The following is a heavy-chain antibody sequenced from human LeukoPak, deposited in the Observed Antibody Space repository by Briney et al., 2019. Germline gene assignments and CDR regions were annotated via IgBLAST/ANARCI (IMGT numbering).Heavy chain of an antibody. CDR2: IYTSGST. D-gene: IGHD6-13*01. V-gene: IGHV4-59*10. J-gene: IGHJ6*02. CDR3: ARGVIAAAGTYGMDV. CDR1: GGSFSGYY. Sequence: PSETLSLTCAVYGGSFSGYYWSWIRQPAGKGLEWIGRIYTSGSTNYNPSLKSRVTMSVDTSKNQFSLKLSSVTAADTAVYYCARGVIAAAGTYGMDVWGQGTTVTVSS.